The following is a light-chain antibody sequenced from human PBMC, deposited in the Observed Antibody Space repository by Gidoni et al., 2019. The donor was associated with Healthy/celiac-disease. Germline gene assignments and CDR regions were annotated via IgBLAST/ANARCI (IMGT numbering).Light chain of an antibody. J-gene: IGKJ3*01. CDR2: WAS. CDR3: QKYYSTPFT. Sequence: DIVMTQSPDSLAVSLGERATINCKSSQSVLYSSNNKNYLAWYQQKPGQPPKLLIYWASTRESGVPDRFSGSGSGTDFNLTISSLQDEDVAVYYCQKYYSTPFTFGPGTKVEIK. CDR1: QSVLYSSNNKNY. V-gene: IGKV4-1*01.